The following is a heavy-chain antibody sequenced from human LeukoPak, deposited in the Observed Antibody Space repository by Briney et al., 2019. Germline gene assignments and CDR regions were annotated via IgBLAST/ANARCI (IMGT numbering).Heavy chain of an antibody. CDR1: GGSFSGYY. J-gene: IGHJ4*02. CDR3: ARGQDCSGGSCYHNFDY. D-gene: IGHD2-15*01. Sequence: SSETLSLTCAVYGGSFSGYYWSWIRQPPGKGLEWIGEINHSGSTNYNPSLKSRVTISVDTSKNQFSLKLSSVTAADTAVYYCARGQDCSGGSCYHNFDYWGQGTLVTVSS. V-gene: IGHV4-34*01. CDR2: INHSGST.